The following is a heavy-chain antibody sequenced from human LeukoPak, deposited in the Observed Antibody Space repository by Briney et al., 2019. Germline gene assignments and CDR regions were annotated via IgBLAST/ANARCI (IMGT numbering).Heavy chain of an antibody. V-gene: IGHV4-38-2*01. CDR2: IHHSGNT. CDR1: GDSISSTYY. Sequence: PSETLSLTCAVSGDSISSTYYWGWIRQSPGKGLEWLGTIHHSGNTYYNPSRKSRATISLDTSKNQFSLNLTSMTAADTAVYYCARHVWSGYRNFDYWGQGTLATVSS. J-gene: IGHJ4*02. CDR3: ARHVWSGYRNFDY. D-gene: IGHD3-3*02.